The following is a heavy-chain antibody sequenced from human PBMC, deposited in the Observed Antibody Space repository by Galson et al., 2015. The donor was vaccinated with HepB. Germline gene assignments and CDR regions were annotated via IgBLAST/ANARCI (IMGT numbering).Heavy chain of an antibody. D-gene: IGHD6-19*01. V-gene: IGHV6-1*01. J-gene: IGHJ6*02. Sequence: CAISGDSVSSNSAAWNWIRQSPSRGLEWLGRTYYRSKWYNDYAVSVKSRITINPDTSKNQFSLQLNSVTPEDTAVYYCARGYSSGWYFGVGPSMDVWGQGTTVTVSS. CDR1: GDSVSSNSAA. CDR2: TYYRSKWYN. CDR3: ARGYSSGWYFGVGPSMDV.